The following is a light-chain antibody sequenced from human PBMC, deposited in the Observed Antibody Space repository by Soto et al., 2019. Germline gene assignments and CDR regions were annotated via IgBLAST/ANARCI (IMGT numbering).Light chain of an antibody. Sequence: DIQMTQSPSTLSASVGDRVTITCRASQSINNWLAWYQQKPGKAPKLLIYKASSLESGVPSRFSGSGSGTEFTLTISSLQPDDFASYYCQQYSGDSRTFGQGTKLEIK. CDR3: QQYSGDSRT. V-gene: IGKV1-5*03. CDR2: KAS. CDR1: QSINNW. J-gene: IGKJ2*01.